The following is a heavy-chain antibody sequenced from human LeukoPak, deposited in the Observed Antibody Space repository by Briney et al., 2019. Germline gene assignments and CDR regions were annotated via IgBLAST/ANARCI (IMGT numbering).Heavy chain of an antibody. CDR2: MNPNSGNT. Sequence: ASVKVSCKASGYTFNSYDINWVRQATGQGLEWMGWMNPNSGNTGYAQKFQGRVTMTRNTSISTAYMELSSLRSEDTAVYYCARGQIPSRVYAISGWFDPWGQGTLVTVSS. CDR1: GYTFNSYD. D-gene: IGHD2-8*01. V-gene: IGHV1-8*01. CDR3: ARGQIPSRVYAISGWFDP. J-gene: IGHJ5*02.